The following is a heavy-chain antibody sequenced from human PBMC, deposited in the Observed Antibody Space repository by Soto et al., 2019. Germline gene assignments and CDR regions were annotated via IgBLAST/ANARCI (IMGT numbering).Heavy chain of an antibody. CDR1: GFTFSSYG. J-gene: IGHJ5*02. D-gene: IGHD2-8*01. CDR3: AKDLEDIVLMVYAGQPNWFDP. CDR2: ISYDGSNK. Sequence: QVQLVESGGGVVQPGRSLRLSCAASGFTFSSYGMHWVRQAPGKGLEWVAVISYDGSNKYYADSVKGRFTISRDNSKNTLYLQMNSLRAEDTAVYYCAKDLEDIVLMVYAGQPNWFDPWGQGTLVTVSS. V-gene: IGHV3-30*18.